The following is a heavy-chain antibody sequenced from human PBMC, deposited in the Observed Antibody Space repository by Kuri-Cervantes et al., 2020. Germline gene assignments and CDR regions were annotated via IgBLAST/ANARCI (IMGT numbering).Heavy chain of an antibody. Sequence: LRLSCTVSGGSISSGGYYWSWIRQHPGKGLEWIGYIYYSGSTYYNPSLKSRVTISVDTSKNQFSLKLSSVTDADTAVYYCARDRAVVPASPTTWFDPWGQGTLVTVSS. D-gene: IGHD2-2*01. CDR3: ARDRAVVPASPTTWFDP. CDR2: IYYSGST. J-gene: IGHJ5*02. CDR1: GGSISSGGYY. V-gene: IGHV4-31*03.